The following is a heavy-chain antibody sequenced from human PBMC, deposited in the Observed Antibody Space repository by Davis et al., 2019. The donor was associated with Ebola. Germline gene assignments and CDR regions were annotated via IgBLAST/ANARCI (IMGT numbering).Heavy chain of an antibody. V-gene: IGHV4-39*07. D-gene: IGHD3-22*01. Sequence: ESLKISCTVSGGSISSSSYYWGWIRQPPGKGLEWIGSIYYSGSTYYNPSLKSRVTISVDTSTNQFSLKLNSVTAADTAVYYCARSGEAYYYDSSGYYYFDYWGQGTLVTVSS. CDR3: ARSGEAYYYDSSGYYYFDY. CDR2: IYYSGST. J-gene: IGHJ4*02. CDR1: GGSISSSSYY.